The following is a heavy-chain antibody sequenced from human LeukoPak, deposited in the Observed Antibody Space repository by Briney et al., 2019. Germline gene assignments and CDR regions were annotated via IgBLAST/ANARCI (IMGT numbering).Heavy chain of an antibody. CDR2: IYPGGSDT. Sequence: GASLQISCEGSGSIFTSYWIGWVRQLPGKGLEWMGIIYPGGSDTRYSPSFQGQVTISADKSISTSYLQWSILTASDTAMYYCARRGSGSYCYDYWGQGTLVTVSS. CDR1: GSIFTSYW. V-gene: IGHV5-51*01. D-gene: IGHD1-26*01. J-gene: IGHJ4*02. CDR3: ARRGSGSYCYDY.